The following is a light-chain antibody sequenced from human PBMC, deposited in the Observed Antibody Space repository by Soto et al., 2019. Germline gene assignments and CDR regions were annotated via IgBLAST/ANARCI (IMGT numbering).Light chain of an antibody. CDR3: SSYTSSNTYV. J-gene: IGLJ1*01. CDR1: SSDVGGYNY. V-gene: IGLV2-14*01. CDR2: EVS. Sequence: QSVLTQPASVSGSPGQSITISCTGTSSDVGGYNYVSWYQQHSGKAPKPMIYEVSNRPSGVSNRFSGSKSGNTASLTISGLQAEDEADYYCSSYTSSNTYVFGTGTKAPS.